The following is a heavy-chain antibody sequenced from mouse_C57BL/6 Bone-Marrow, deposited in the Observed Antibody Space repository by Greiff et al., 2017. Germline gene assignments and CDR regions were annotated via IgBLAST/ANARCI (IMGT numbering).Heavy chain of an antibody. Sequence: QVQLQQPGAELVKPGASVKLSCKASGYTFTSYWMHWVKQRPGRGLEWIGRIDPNSGGTKYNEKFKSKATLTVDKPSSTAYMQLSSLTSEDSAVYYWARSWDFITTVGGYFDYWGQGTTLTVSS. J-gene: IGHJ2*01. CDR3: ARSWDFITTVGGYFDY. V-gene: IGHV1-72*01. CDR2: IDPNSGGT. D-gene: IGHD1-1*01. CDR1: GYTFTSYW.